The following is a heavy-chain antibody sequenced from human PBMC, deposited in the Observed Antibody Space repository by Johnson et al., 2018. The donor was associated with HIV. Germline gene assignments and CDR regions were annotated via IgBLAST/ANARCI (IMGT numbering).Heavy chain of an antibody. V-gene: IGHV3-30*04. CDR2: ISYDGSNK. CDR1: GFTISSYA. Sequence: QVQLVESGGGLVQPGGSLRLSCAASGFTISSYAMHWVRQAPGKGLEWVAVISYDGSNKYYADSVKGRFTISRDNSKNTLYLQMNSLRAEDTAVYYCARGSYDGDSFDIWGQGTVVTVSS. D-gene: IGHD1-26*01. J-gene: IGHJ3*02. CDR3: ARGSYDGDSFDI.